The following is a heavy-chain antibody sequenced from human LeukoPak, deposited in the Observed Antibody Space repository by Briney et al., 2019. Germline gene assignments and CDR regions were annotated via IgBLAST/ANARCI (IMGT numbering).Heavy chain of an antibody. CDR3: ARVYCSSTSCYLSAFDI. CDR2: IYHSGST. CDR1: GGSISSSNW. Sequence: SETLSLTCAVSGGSISSSNWWSWVRQPPGKGLEWIGEIYHSGSTNYNPSLKSRVTISVDKSKNQFSLKLSSVTAADTAVYYCARVYCSSTSCYLSAFDIWGQGTMVTVSS. D-gene: IGHD2-2*01. J-gene: IGHJ3*02. V-gene: IGHV4-4*02.